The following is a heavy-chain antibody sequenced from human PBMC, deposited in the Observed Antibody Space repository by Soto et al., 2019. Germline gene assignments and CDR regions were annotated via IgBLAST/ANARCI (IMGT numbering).Heavy chain of an antibody. Sequence: HPGGSLRLSCAASGFTFSSYWMHWVRQAPGKGLVWVSRINSDGSSTSYADSVKGRFTISRDNANNTLYLQMNSLRAEDTAVYYCVRARSTDSRPDYWGQGTLVTVSS. J-gene: IGHJ4*02. D-gene: IGHD3-22*01. CDR1: GFTFSSYW. V-gene: IGHV3-74*01. CDR3: VRARSTDSRPDY. CDR2: INSDGSST.